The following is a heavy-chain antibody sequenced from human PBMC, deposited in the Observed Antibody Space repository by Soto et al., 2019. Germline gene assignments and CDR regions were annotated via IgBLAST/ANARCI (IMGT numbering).Heavy chain of an antibody. Sequence: GGSLRLSCAASGFTFSSYGMHWVRQAPGKGLEWVAVIASDGSYKYYAESVKGRFTISRDNSKNTLYLQMNSLRAEDTALYYCAKMAADDKNPYWYTDLWGRGSLVTVSS. D-gene: IGHD6-13*01. CDR2: IASDGSYK. V-gene: IGHV3-30*18. J-gene: IGHJ2*01. CDR3: AKMAADDKNPYWYTDL. CDR1: GFTFSSYG.